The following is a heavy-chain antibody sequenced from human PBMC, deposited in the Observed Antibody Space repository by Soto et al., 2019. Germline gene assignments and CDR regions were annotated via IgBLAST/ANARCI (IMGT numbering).Heavy chain of an antibody. CDR2: ISGSGGST. Sequence: PGGSLRLSCAASGFTFSSYAMSWVRQAPGKGLEWVSAISGSGGSTYYADSVKGRFTISRDNSKNTLYLQMNSLRAEDTAVYYCAKVLNKTGTPEPDCFDYWGQGTLVTVSS. CDR3: AKVLNKTGTPEPDCFDY. CDR1: GFTFSSYA. V-gene: IGHV3-23*01. D-gene: IGHD1-7*01. J-gene: IGHJ4*02.